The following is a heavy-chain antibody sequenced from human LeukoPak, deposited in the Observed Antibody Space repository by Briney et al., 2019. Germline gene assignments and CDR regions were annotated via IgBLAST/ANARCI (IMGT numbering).Heavy chain of an antibody. CDR2: IYYSGST. CDR1: GGSISSFY. J-gene: IGHJ5*02. V-gene: IGHV4-59*12. D-gene: IGHD1-26*01. CDR3: AREDDSGNINNYWFDP. Sequence: SETLSLTCTVSGGSISSFYWSWIRQPPGKGLEWIGYIYYSGSTNYNPSLKSRVTISVDTSKNQFSLKLSSVTAADTAVYYCAREDDSGNINNYWFDPWGQGTLVTVSS.